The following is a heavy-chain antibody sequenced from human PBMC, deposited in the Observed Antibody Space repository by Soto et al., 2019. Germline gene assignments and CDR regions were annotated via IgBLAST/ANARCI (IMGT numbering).Heavy chain of an antibody. CDR3: AKVGDGYNYSVDY. V-gene: IGHV3-7*02. D-gene: IGHD5-12*01. CDR2: IKQDGSEK. CDR1: GFTCSNHW. J-gene: IGHJ4*02. Sequence: GGSLRLSCAASGFTCSNHWMTWVRQAPGKGLKWVANIKQDGSEKYYADSVKGRFTISRDNSKNTLYLQMNSLRAEDTAVYYCAKVGDGYNYSVDYWGQGTLVTVSS.